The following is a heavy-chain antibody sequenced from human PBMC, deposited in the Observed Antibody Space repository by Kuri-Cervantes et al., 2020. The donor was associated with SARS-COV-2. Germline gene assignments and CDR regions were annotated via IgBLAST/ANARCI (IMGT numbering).Heavy chain of an antibody. V-gene: IGHV3-23*01. CDR3: ARDQNWNFGHGWFDP. J-gene: IGHJ5*02. D-gene: IGHD1-7*01. CDR2: ISGSGGST. Sequence: GESLKISCAASGFTFSSYAMSWVRQAPGKGLEWVSAISGSGGSTYYADSVKGRFTISRDNSKNTLYLQMNSLRAEDTAVYYCARDQNWNFGHGWFDPWGQGALVTVS. CDR1: GFTFSSYA.